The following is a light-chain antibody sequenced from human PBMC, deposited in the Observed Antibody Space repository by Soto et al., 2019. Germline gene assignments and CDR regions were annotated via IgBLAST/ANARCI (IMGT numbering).Light chain of an antibody. CDR2: DAS. V-gene: IGKV1-5*01. J-gene: IGKJ1*01. CDR3: QQCYMGWT. CDR1: QSISSW. Sequence: DIQMTQSPSTLSATAGDRVTITCRASQSISSWLAWYQHQPGKAPKLLIYDASTLESGVPSRFSGTGSGTEFTFSITSLQPEDFGTYYCQQCYMGWTFGQGTKVDIK.